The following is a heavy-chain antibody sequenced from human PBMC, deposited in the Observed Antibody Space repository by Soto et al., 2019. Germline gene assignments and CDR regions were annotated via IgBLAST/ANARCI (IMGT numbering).Heavy chain of an antibody. CDR2: IIPIFGVT. D-gene: IGHD1-1*01. J-gene: IGHJ5*01. CDR3: VRDWESTTQTWGFGDS. Sequence: QVQLVQSGAEVKKPGSSVKVSCKASGGTFSSYTITWVRQAPGQGLEWLGRIIPIFGVTNYAQKFQDRVTITADRSTTPDYIVMSRLRSEDTAVYYCVRDWESTTQTWGFGDSYGQGTLVTVSS. V-gene: IGHV1-69*08. CDR1: GGTFSSYT.